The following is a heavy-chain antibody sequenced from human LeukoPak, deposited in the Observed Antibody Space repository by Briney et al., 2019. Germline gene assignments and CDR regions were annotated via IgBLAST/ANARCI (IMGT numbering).Heavy chain of an antibody. Sequence: PSETLSLTCAVYGGSFSGYYWSWIRQPPGKGLEWIGEINHSGSTNYNPSLKSRVTISVDTSKNQFSLKLSSVTAADTAVYYCARYAYSSSSYHWGQGTLVTVSS. CDR2: INHSGST. D-gene: IGHD6-6*01. CDR3: ARYAYSSSSYH. CDR1: GGSFSGYY. V-gene: IGHV4-34*01. J-gene: IGHJ5*02.